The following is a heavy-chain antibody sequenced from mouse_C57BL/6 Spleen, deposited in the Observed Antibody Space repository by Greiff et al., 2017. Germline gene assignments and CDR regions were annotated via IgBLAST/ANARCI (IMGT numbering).Heavy chain of an antibody. Sequence: VQLQQPGTELVKPGASVKLSCKASGYTFTSYWMPWVKQRPGQGLEWIGNINPSNGGTNYNEKFKSKATMTLNKSSSTAYMQHISLTSEDSAVNYCANDYGNSYYFDYWGQGTTLTVSS. D-gene: IGHD2-1*01. V-gene: IGHV1-53*01. CDR1: GYTFTSYW. CDR2: INPSNGGT. CDR3: ANDYGNSYYFDY. J-gene: IGHJ2*01.